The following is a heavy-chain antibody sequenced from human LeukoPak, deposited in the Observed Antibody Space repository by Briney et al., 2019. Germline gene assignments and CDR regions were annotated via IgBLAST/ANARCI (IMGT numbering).Heavy chain of an antibody. D-gene: IGHD1-26*01. J-gene: IGHJ5*02. CDR1: GYTFTSYA. CDR2: INAGNGNT. Sequence: APVKVSCKASGYTFTSYAMHWVRQAPGQRLEWMGWINAGNGNTKYSQKFQGRVTITRDTSASTAYMELSSLRSEDTTVYYCARGGSYSSWFDPWGQGTLITVSS. CDR3: ARGGSYSSWFDP. V-gene: IGHV1-3*01.